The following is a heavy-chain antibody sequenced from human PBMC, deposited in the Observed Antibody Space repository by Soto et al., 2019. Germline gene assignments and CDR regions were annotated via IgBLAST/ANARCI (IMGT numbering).Heavy chain of an antibody. Sequence: QVQLVQSGAEVKKPGASVKVSCKASGYTFTGYYMHWVRQAPGQGLEWMGWINPNSGGTNYAQKFQGWVTMTRDTAISTAYMELSRLRSDDTAVYYCAREPSRRDSWSMIYWGQGTLVTVSS. CDR1: GYTFTGYY. CDR2: INPNSGGT. J-gene: IGHJ4*02. V-gene: IGHV1-2*04. CDR3: AREPSRRDSWSMIY. D-gene: IGHD2-8*02.